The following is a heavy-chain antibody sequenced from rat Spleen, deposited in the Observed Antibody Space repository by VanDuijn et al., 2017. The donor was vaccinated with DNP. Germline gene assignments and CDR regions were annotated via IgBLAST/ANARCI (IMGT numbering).Heavy chain of an antibody. CDR3: TTDFERGY. V-gene: IGHV5-27*01. D-gene: IGHD1-11*01. CDR2: ISPSGGST. J-gene: IGHJ2*01. Sequence: ELQLVESGGDLVQPGRSLKLSCVASGFTFSNYDMAWVRQAPTKGLEWVASISPSGGSTYYRDSVKGRFTVSRDNAKSSLYLQMDSLRSEDTATYYCTTDFERGYWGQGVMVTVSS. CDR1: GFTFSNYD.